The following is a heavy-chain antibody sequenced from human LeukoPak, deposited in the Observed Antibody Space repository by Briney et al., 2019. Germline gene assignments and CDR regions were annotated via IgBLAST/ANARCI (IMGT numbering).Heavy chain of an antibody. V-gene: IGHV3-7*01. Sequence: GGPLRLSCAASGFTFSSYGMSWVRKAPGKGLDGVPNIKQDGSEKYYVDSVKGRFTISRDNAKNSLYLQMNSLRAEDTAVYYCAKGSNWNLPYYFDYWGQGTLVTVSS. CDR2: IKQDGSEK. CDR3: AKGSNWNLPYYFDY. CDR1: GFTFSSYG. D-gene: IGHD1-20*01. J-gene: IGHJ4*02.